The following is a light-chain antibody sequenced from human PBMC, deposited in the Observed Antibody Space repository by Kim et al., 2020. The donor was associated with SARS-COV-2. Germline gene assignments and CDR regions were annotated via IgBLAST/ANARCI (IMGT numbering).Light chain of an antibody. CDR1: QNVSNT. CDR3: RQYNGWPPGYT. V-gene: IGKV3-15*01. CDR2: GAA. Sequence: SPGERATLSCRASQNVSNTLAGCQHKPARPPRRLIYGAATRATGVLASFSSGGSGTAFSLPVSSLLSEDVAVYYCRQYNGWPPGYTFGQGTKLEI. J-gene: IGKJ2*01.